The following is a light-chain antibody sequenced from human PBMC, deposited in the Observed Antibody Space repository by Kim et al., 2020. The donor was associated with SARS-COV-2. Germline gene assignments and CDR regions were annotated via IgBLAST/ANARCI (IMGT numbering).Light chain of an antibody. Sequence: ASVGDRVTISCRANQNMGTYLNWDQHKAGKAPQLLIYAASSLRSGVPSRFSGSGSGTDFTLTISSLQPDDFATYYCQQSYSTPLHTFGQGTKLEI. CDR2: AAS. CDR1: QNMGTY. CDR3: QQSYSTPLHT. J-gene: IGKJ2*01. V-gene: IGKV1-39*01.